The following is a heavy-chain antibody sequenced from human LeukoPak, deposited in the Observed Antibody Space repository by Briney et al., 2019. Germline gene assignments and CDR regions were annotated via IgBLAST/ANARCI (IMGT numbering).Heavy chain of an antibody. J-gene: IGHJ3*02. V-gene: IGHV1-69*05. CDR3: AREENDAFDI. CDR1: GGTFSSYA. Sequence: SVRVSCKASGGTFSSYAISWVRQAPGQGLEWMGGIIPIFGTANYAQKFQGRVTITTDESTSTAYMELSSLRSEDTAVYYCAREENDAFDIWGQGTMVTVSS. CDR2: IIPIFGTA.